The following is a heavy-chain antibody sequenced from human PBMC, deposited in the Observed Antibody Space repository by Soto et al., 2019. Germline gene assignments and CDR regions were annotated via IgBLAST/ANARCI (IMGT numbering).Heavy chain of an antibody. CDR3: AKAFHSWNYFDY. Sequence: GGSLRLSCAASGFTFSSSGVHWVRQAPGKGLEWVAVISYDGSNKYYADSVKGRFTISRDNFRNTLYLQMNSLRAEDTAVYYCAKAFHSWNYFDYWGQGTLVTVS. D-gene: IGHD1-20*01. CDR2: ISYDGSNK. CDR1: GFTFSSSG. J-gene: IGHJ4*02. V-gene: IGHV3-30*18.